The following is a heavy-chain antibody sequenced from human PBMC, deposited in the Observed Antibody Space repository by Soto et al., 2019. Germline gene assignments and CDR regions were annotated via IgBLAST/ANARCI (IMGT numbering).Heavy chain of an antibody. Sequence: EVQLLESGGGLVQPGGSLRLSCAASGFTFSSYAMSWVRQAPGNGLEWVSVISGGGGATYYADSVKGRFTISRDNSKNTLYLQMNSLRAEATAVSYCAKNGRYTAMAWDDSWGQGTLVTFSS. V-gene: IGHV3-23*01. D-gene: IGHD5-18*01. CDR2: ISGGGGAT. J-gene: IGHJ4*02. CDR1: GFTFSSYA. CDR3: AKNGRYTAMAWDDS.